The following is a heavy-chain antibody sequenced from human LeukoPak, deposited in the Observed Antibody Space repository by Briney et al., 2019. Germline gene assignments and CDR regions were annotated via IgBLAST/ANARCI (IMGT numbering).Heavy chain of an antibody. V-gene: IGHV3-64*01. J-gene: IGHJ4*02. CDR2: ISSNGDST. Sequence: PGGSLRLSCVASGFTFSTYPMHWVRQAPGKGLEYVSAISSNGDSTYYAKSVKGRFTISRDNSKDTLFLQMSSLRVEDMAVYYCARETAAAATACFDSWGQGALVTVSS. D-gene: IGHD6-13*01. CDR3: ARETAAAATACFDS. CDR1: GFTFSTYP.